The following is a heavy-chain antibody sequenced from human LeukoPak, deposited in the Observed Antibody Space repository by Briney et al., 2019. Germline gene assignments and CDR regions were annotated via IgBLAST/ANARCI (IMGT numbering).Heavy chain of an antibody. CDR1: GFTVSSNN. Sequence: GGSLRLSCAASGFTVSSNNMNWVRQAPGKGLEWVSTVSAGGGSTYYADSVKGRFTISRDNPKNTLHLQMNSLRAEDTAVYYCAKRLYGSGGYYQFDYWGQGTLVTVSS. CDR2: VSAGGGST. J-gene: IGHJ4*02. V-gene: IGHV3-23*01. CDR3: AKRLYGSGGYYQFDY. D-gene: IGHD3-10*01.